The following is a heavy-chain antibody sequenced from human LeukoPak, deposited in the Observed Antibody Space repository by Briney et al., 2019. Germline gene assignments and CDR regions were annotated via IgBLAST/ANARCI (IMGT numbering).Heavy chain of an antibody. J-gene: IGHJ4*02. CDR1: GCTFSSCA. Sequence: GRSLRLSCADSGCTFSSCALHWVRQAPGKGLEWVAVISYDGSNKYYADSVKGRFTISRDNSKNTVYLQMNSLTAEDTAVYYCARDPSGRYYSNLDYWGQGTLVTVSS. V-gene: IGHV3-30*04. CDR2: ISYDGSNK. D-gene: IGHD1-26*01. CDR3: ARDPSGRYYSNLDY.